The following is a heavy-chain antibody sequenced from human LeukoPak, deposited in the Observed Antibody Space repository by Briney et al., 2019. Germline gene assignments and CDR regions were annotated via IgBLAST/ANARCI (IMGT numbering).Heavy chain of an antibody. CDR3: ARKGIAAADPVDY. CDR1: GGSISSSSYS. J-gene: IGHJ4*02. CDR2: IYYSGST. Sequence: SETLSLTCTVSGGSISSSSYSWGWIRQPPGKGLEWIGSIYYSGSTYYNPSLKSRVTISVDTSKNQFSLKLSSVTAADTAVYYCARKGIAAADPVDYWGQGTLVTVSS. D-gene: IGHD6-13*01. V-gene: IGHV4-39*01.